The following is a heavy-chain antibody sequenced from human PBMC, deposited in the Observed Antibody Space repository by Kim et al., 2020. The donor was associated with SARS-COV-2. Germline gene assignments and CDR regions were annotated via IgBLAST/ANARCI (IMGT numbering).Heavy chain of an antibody. D-gene: IGHD1-26*01. CDR2: IYHSGST. Sequence: SETLSLTCAVSGGSISSGGYSWSWIRQPPGKGLEWIGYIYHSGSTYYNPSLKSRVTISVDRSKNQFSLKLSSVTAADTAVYYCARDSDSGSYFDYWGQGTLVTVSS. V-gene: IGHV4-30-2*01. CDR3: ARDSDSGSYFDY. CDR1: GGSISSGGYS. J-gene: IGHJ4*02.